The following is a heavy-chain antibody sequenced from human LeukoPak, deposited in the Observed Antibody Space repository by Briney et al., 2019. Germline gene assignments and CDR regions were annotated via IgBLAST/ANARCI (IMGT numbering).Heavy chain of an antibody. J-gene: IGHJ4*02. CDR3: AKDGIAAAGTPFDY. V-gene: IGHV3-9*01. CDR2: ISWNSGSI. D-gene: IGHD6-13*01. CDR1: GFTFDDYA. Sequence: PGGSLRLSCAASGFTFDDYAMHWVRQAQGKGLEWVSGISWNSGSIGYADSVKGRFTISRDNAKNSLYLQMNSLRAEDTALYYCAKDGIAAAGTPFDYWGQGTLVTVSS.